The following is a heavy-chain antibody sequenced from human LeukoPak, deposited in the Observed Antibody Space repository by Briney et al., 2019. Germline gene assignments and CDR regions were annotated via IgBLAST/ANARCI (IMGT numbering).Heavy chain of an antibody. Sequence: ETLSLTCTVSGGSISSSSYYWGWVRQAPGKGLEWVSTISGSGDCTYYTDSVKGRFTISRDTSKSTLYLQMNSLRADDTAVYYCAKGYTFGSHWGQGTLVTVSS. CDR1: GGSISSSSYY. CDR3: AKGYTFGSH. V-gene: IGHV3-23*01. CDR2: ISGSGDCT. D-gene: IGHD5-18*01. J-gene: IGHJ4*02.